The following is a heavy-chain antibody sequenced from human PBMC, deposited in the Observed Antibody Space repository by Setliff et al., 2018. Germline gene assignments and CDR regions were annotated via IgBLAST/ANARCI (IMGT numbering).Heavy chain of an antibody. CDR1: GYTFITYD. Sequence: ASVKVSCKASGYTFITYDINWVRQATGQGLEWMGGMNPNNGNTGYAQKFQGRVTITTDESTSTAYMELSSLRSEDTAVYYCARAGLLWFGDQTYYYYGMDVWGQGTTVTVSS. D-gene: IGHD3-10*01. J-gene: IGHJ6*02. CDR3: ARAGLLWFGDQTYYYYGMDV. V-gene: IGHV1-8*03. CDR2: MNPNNGNT.